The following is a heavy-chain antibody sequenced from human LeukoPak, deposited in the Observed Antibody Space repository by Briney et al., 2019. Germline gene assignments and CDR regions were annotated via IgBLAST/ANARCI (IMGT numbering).Heavy chain of an antibody. V-gene: IGHV3-33*08. D-gene: IGHD3-10*01. J-gene: IGHJ4*02. Sequence: PGGSLRLSCAASGFTFSSYAMSWVRQAPGKGLEWVAVIWYDGSNKYYADSVKGRFTISRDNSKNTLYLQMNSLRAEDTAVYYCARGASGSYIYYFDYWGQGTLVTVSS. CDR3: ARGASGSYIYYFDY. CDR1: GFTFSSYA. CDR2: IWYDGSNK.